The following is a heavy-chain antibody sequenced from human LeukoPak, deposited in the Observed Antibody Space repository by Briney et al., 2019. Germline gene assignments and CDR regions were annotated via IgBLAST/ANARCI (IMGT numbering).Heavy chain of an antibody. Sequence: GGSLRLSCAASGFTFSSYAMSWVRQAPGKGPEWVSAISGSGGSTYYADSVKGRFTISRDNSKNTLYLQMNSLRAEDTAVYYCAKDLPHYYDSSGYRRVDYWGQGTLVTVSS. CDR1: GFTFSSYA. D-gene: IGHD3-22*01. CDR3: AKDLPHYYDSSGYRRVDY. J-gene: IGHJ4*02. CDR2: ISGSGGST. V-gene: IGHV3-23*01.